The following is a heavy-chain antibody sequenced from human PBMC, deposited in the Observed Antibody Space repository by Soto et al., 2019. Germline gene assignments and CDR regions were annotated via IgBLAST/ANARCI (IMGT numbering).Heavy chain of an antibody. CDR2: ITDNGGST. Sequence: EVQQLESGGGLVQPGGSLRLSCAASGFTFSNNVMNWVRQAPGKGLEWVSGITDNGGSTYYADSVKGRCTISRDNSKNTLYLQWNSLRVDDTDVYYCAREVYGAARGAMDVWGQGTTAIVSS. CDR3: AREVYGAARGAMDV. J-gene: IGHJ6*02. V-gene: IGHV3-23*01. CDR1: GFTFSNNV. D-gene: IGHD2-8*01.